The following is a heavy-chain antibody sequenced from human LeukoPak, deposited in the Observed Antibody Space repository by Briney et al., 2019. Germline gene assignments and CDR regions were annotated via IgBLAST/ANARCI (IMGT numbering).Heavy chain of an antibody. J-gene: IGHJ1*01. CDR3: AKINYYDSSGYLPTQY. D-gene: IGHD3-22*01. Sequence: PSETLSLTCTVSGGSISSYYWSWIRQPPGKGLEWIGYIYYSGSTNYNPSLKSRVTISVDTSKNQFSLKLSSVTAADTAVYYCAKINYYDSSGYLPTQYWGQGTLVTVSS. CDR1: GGSISSYY. V-gene: IGHV4-59*01. CDR2: IYYSGST.